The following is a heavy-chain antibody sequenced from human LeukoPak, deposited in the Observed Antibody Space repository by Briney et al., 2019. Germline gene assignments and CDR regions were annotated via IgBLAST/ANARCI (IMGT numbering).Heavy chain of an antibody. CDR2: INHSGST. CDR1: GGSFSGYY. CDR3: ARMETGTTYGY. Sequence: PSETLSLTCAVYGGSFSGYYWSWIRQPPGKGLEWIGEINHSGSTNYNPSLKSRVTISVDTSKNQFSLKLSSVTAADTAVHYCARMETGTTYGYWGQGTLVTVSS. D-gene: IGHD1-7*01. V-gene: IGHV4-34*01. J-gene: IGHJ4*02.